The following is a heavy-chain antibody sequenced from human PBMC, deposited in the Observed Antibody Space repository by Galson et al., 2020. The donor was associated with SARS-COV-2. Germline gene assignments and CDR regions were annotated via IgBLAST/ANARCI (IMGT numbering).Heavy chain of an antibody. CDR3: VKAQDYSGYYGNF. J-gene: IGHJ4*02. D-gene: IGHD3-22*01. Sequence: GGSLRLSCAASGFTFSSYGMNWVRQAPGKGLEWVAVISSGGNHIYYADSVKGRFTISRDNSKNTLYLQMNSLRTEDTAVYYCVKAQDYSGYYGNFWGQGTLVTVSS. CDR1: GFTFSSYG. V-gene: IGHV3-30*18. CDR2: ISSGGNHI.